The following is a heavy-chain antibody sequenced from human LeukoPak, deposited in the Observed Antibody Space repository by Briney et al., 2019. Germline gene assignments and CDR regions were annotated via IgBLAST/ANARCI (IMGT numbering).Heavy chain of an antibody. D-gene: IGHD3-10*01. V-gene: IGHV1-18*01. CDR2: ISAYNGNT. J-gene: IGHJ5*02. CDR1: GYTFTSYG. CDR3: AKSGNYYGSGSPTWFDP. Sequence: GASVKVSCKASGYTFTSYGISWVRQAPGQGLEWMGWISAYNGNTNYAQNLQGRVTMTTDTSTSTAYMELRSLRSDDTAVYYCAKSGNYYGSGSPTWFDPWGQGTLVTVSS.